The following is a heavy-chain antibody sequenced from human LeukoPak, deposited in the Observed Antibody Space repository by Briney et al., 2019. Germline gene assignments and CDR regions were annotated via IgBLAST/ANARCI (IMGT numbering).Heavy chain of an antibody. J-gene: IGHJ4*02. CDR2: IYPRDGST. CDR1: GYTFTSNY. Sequence: ASVKVSCKASGYTFTSNYIHWVRHAPGQVLEWMGMIYPRDGSTSYAQKIQGRVTVTRDTSTSTVHMELSGLRSEDTAVYYCARDQEGFDYWGQGTLVTVSS. V-gene: IGHV1-46*01. CDR3: ARDQEGFDY.